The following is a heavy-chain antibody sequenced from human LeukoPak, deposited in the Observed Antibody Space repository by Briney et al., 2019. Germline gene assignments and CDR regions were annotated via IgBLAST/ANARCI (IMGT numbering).Heavy chain of an antibody. V-gene: IGHV3-30*18. D-gene: IGHD6-13*01. CDR3: ANEGAAGTIY. J-gene: IGHJ4*02. CDR1: GITFRSYG. CDR2: ISNDGSSN. Sequence: GGSLRLSCAASGITFRSYGMHWVRQAPGKGLEWVAVISNDGSSNFYANSVKGRFTISRDNSKTTLYLQMNSLRAEDTAVYYCANEGAAGTIYWGQGTLVTVSS.